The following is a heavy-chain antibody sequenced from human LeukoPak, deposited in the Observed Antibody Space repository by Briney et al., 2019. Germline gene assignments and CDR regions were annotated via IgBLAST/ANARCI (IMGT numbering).Heavy chain of an antibody. J-gene: IGHJ6*02. CDR3: ARQLELRGYGMDV. D-gene: IGHD1-7*01. V-gene: IGHV1-18*04. CDR2: ISAYNGNT. Sequence: ASVKVSCKASGYTFTSYYMHWVRQAPGQGLEWMGWISAYNGNTNYAQKLQGRVTMTTDTSTSTAYMELRSLRSDDTAVYYCARQLELRGYGMDVWGQGTTVTVPS. CDR1: GYTFTSYY.